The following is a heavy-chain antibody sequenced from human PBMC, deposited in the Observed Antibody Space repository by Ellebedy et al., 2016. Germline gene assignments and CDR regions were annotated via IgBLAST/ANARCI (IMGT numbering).Heavy chain of an antibody. CDR3: ATTVLTAIRRCNAFDI. V-gene: IGHV4-38-2*02. D-gene: IGHD2-21*02. CDR2: IYHSGNT. J-gene: IGHJ3*02. Sequence: SETLSLTXTVSNYSISSGYYWGWIRQLPGKGLEWIGSIYHSGNTYYNPSLKSRVSISVDTSKNQFSLKLNSVTAADTAVYYCATTVLTAIRRCNAFDIWGQGTMVTVSA. CDR1: NYSISSGYY.